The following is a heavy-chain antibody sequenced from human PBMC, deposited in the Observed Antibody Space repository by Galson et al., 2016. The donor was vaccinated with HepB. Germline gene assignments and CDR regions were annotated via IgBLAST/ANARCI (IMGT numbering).Heavy chain of an antibody. D-gene: IGHD3-9*01. Sequence: SLRLSCAASGFPFSSYGMHWVRQTPGKGLEWVAVISYDGSNKHHADSVKGRFTISRDNSKNTLYLQMNSLRAEDTAVYYCAKGGHDILTNWIPVDSWGKGTLVTVSS. CDR3: AKGGHDILTNWIPVDS. CDR1: GFPFSSYG. CDR2: ISYDGSNK. J-gene: IGHJ4*02. V-gene: IGHV3-30*18.